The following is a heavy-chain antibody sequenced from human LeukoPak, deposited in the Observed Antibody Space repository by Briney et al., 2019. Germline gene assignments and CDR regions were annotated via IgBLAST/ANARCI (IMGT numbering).Heavy chain of an antibody. Sequence: ASVKVSCKTSGYSFSAYYIHWLRQAPGQGLEWMGWINPKTGDTNYAQKFQGRVTMTRDTSITTTYMEVRNLRSADTAVYYCARKGALSGSRIPQHFVYWGQGTLVTASS. CDR3: ARKGALSGSRIPQHFVY. V-gene: IGHV1-2*02. CDR2: INPKTGDT. CDR1: GYSFSAYY. J-gene: IGHJ4*02. D-gene: IGHD1-26*01.